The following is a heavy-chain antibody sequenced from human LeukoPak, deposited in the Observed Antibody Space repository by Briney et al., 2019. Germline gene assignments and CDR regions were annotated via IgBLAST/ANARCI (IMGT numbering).Heavy chain of an antibody. CDR1: GFTFSTYA. CDR3: ARVRGGRSWYYYGMDV. CDR2: ISYDGSKR. D-gene: IGHD3-16*01. V-gene: IGHV3-30-3*01. Sequence: GGSLRLSCAASGFTFSTYAVHWVRQAPGKGLEWVAVISYDGSKRYYADSVKGRFTISRDNSKNAFLQMNSLRAEDTAVYYCARVRGGRSWYYYGMDVWGRGTTVTVSS. J-gene: IGHJ6*02.